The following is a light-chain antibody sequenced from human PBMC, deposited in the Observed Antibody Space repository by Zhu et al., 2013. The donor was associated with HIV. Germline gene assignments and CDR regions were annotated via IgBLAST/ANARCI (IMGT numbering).Light chain of an antibody. CDR1: QSVSSN. V-gene: IGKV3-20*01. J-gene: IGKJ2*04. Sequence: EIVMTQSPATLSVSPGERATLSCRASQSVSSNLAWYQQKPGQAPRLLIYGASSRATGIPDRFSGSGSGTDFTLTISRLEPEDFAVYYCQQYGSSPCSFGQGTKPGDQT. CDR3: QQYGSSPCS. CDR2: GAS.